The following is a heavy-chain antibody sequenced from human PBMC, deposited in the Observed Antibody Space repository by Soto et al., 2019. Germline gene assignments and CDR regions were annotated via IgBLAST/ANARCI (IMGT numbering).Heavy chain of an antibody. V-gene: IGHV5-51*01. CDR2: IYPGDSDT. Sequence: PGESLKISCKGSGYTFTDYWIGWVRQLPGKGLEWMGIIYPGDSDTRYSPSFQGHVTVTVDKSTNTAYLQWNTLRASDTAMYYCVRHMSNVRYYYCAMDVWVQGTTVTVSS. CDR3: VRHMSNVRYYYCAMDV. J-gene: IGHJ6*02. CDR1: GYTFTDYW. D-gene: IGHD2-8*01.